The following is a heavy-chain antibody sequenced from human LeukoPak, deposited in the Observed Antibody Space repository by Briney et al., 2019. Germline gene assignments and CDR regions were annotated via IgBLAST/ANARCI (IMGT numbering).Heavy chain of an antibody. D-gene: IGHD2-8*01. J-gene: IGHJ4*02. V-gene: IGHV3-21*06. CDR3: ARALIGYYFDY. CDR1: GFTFSSHG. Sequence: GGSLRLSCAASGFTFSSHGMSWVRQGPGKGLEWVSSVSNSGDYIHYADSVKGRFTISRDNSKNSLYLQMNSLRAEDTAVYYCARALIGYYFDYWGQGTLVTVSS. CDR2: VSNSGDYI.